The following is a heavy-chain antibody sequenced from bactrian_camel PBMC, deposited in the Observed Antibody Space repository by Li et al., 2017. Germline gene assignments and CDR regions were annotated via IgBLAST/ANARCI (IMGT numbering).Heavy chain of an antibody. D-gene: IGHD2*01. J-gene: IGHJ6*01. CDR3: AGAAPDYGGNCPTREAFFDY. CDR1: GSSVSELY. Sequence: HVQLVESGGNSVQAGGSLRLSCEVSGSSVSELYMAWFRQAPGMERDGVAAIDKRGMTTYAGSLQGRFTISKDNAANTLYLQMNTLKPEDAAVYYCAGAAPDYGGNCPTREAFFDYWGQGTQVTVS. V-gene: IGHV3S53*01. CDR2: IDKRGMT.